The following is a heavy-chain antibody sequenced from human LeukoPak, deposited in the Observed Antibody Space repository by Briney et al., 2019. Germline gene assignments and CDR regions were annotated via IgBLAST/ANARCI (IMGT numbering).Heavy chain of an antibody. V-gene: IGHV1-24*01. D-gene: IGHD6-13*01. Sequence: ASVNVSCKVSGYSLTELSMHWVRQVPGKGLEWMGGFDPADGETIYTQNFQDRVTMTEDTSTDTAYMELSSLRLGDTAVYYCATATYFPIGAPGTPYYFDSWGQGTLVTVSS. CDR3: ATATYFPIGAPGTPYYFDS. J-gene: IGHJ4*02. CDR2: FDPADGET. CDR1: GYSLTELS.